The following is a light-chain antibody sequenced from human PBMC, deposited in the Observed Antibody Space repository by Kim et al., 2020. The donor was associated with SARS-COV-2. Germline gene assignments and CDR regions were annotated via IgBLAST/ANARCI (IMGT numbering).Light chain of an antibody. J-gene: IGLJ3*02. CDR3: QTWGTGIWV. Sequence: SVKLACSLGSGHSSYAIEWHQQQPEKGPRYLMKLNSDGSHSKGDGIPDRFSGSSSGAERYLTISSLQSEDEADYYCQTWGTGIWVFGGGTQLTVL. CDR1: SGHSSYA. CDR2: LNSDGSH. V-gene: IGLV4-69*01.